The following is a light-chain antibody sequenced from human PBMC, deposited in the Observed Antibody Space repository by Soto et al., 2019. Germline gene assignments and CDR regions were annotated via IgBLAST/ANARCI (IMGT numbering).Light chain of an antibody. Sequence: EIVLTQSPATLSLSPGEKATLSCRASQSIDNYLVWYQQKPGQAPRLLIYDASNRATGVPARFSGSGSGTDFTLTINSLEPEDFAVYYCQQRSSWPNFGQGTRLEIK. CDR2: DAS. CDR3: QQRSSWPN. J-gene: IGKJ5*01. CDR1: QSIDNY. V-gene: IGKV3-11*01.